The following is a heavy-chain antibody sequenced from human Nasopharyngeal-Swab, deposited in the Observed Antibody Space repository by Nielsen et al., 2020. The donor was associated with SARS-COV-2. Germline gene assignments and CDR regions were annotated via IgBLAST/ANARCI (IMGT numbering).Heavy chain of an antibody. V-gene: IGHV4-31*02. Sequence: WIRQPPGKGLEWIGYIYYSGSTYYNPFLKSRVTISVDTSKNQFSLKLSSVTAADTAVYYCARAGGYCSGGSCRRHYYFDYWGQGTLVTVSS. J-gene: IGHJ4*02. CDR3: ARAGGYCSGGSCRRHYYFDY. D-gene: IGHD2-15*01. CDR2: IYYSGST.